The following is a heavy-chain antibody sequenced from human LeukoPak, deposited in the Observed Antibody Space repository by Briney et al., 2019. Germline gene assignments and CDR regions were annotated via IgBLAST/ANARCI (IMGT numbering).Heavy chain of an antibody. CDR2: IYTSGST. CDR3: ARFDDKSGYDYHYFDY. CDR1: GGSISSGSYY. V-gene: IGHV4-61*02. Sequence: SETRSLTCTVSGGSISSGSYYWSWIRQPAGKGLEWIGRIYTSGSTNYNPSLKSRVTMSVDTSKNQFSLKLSSVTAADTAVYYCARFDDKSGYDYHYFDYWGQGTLVTVSS. J-gene: IGHJ4*02. D-gene: IGHD5-12*01.